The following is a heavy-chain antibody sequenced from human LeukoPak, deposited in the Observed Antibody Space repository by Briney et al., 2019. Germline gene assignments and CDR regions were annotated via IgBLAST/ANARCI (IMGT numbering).Heavy chain of an antibody. Sequence: PSETLSLTCTVSGGSISSGDYYWSWIRQPPGKGLEWIGYIYYSGSTYYNPSLRSRVTISIDTSKNQFSLKLSSVTAADTAVYYCARDGPLVEIEKMPGLDYWGQGTLVTVSS. V-gene: IGHV4-30-4*01. CDR2: IYYSGST. J-gene: IGHJ4*02. CDR3: ARDGPLVEIEKMPGLDY. CDR1: GGSISSGDYY. D-gene: IGHD5-24*01.